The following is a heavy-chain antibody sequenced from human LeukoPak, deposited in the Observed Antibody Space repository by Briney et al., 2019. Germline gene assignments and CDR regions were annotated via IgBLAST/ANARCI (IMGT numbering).Heavy chain of an antibody. D-gene: IGHD4-17*01. V-gene: IGHV3-7*01. Sequence: GGSLRLSCAASGFTFSSYAMSWVRQAPGKGLEWVANIKQDGSEKYYLDSVKGRFTISRDNAKNSLYLQMNSLRAEDTAVYYCAKDLVYGANCFFESWGQGTLVTVSS. CDR2: IKQDGSEK. CDR1: GFTFSSYA. CDR3: AKDLVYGANCFFES. J-gene: IGHJ4*02.